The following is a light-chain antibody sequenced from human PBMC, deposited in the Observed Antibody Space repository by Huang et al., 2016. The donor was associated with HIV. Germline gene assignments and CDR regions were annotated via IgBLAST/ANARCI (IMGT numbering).Light chain of an antibody. CDR2: NVS. Sequence: DVVMTQSPLSLPVTLGQPASISCRSSQSLVYSDGNTYLNWFPQRPGQSPMRLIYNVSHRDSGGPNRFSGSGSGTDFTLKISRVEAEDVGVYYCMQGTHRPGTFGQGTKVEIK. CDR3: MQGTHRPGT. CDR1: QSLVYSDGNTY. V-gene: IGKV2-30*01. J-gene: IGKJ1*01.